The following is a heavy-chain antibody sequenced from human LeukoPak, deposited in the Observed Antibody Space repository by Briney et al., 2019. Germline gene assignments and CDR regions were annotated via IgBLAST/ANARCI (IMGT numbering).Heavy chain of an antibody. Sequence: GGSLRLSCAASGFTFSSYSMNWVRQAPGKGLEWVSSISSSSSYIYYADSVKGRFTISRDNAKNSLYLQMNSLRAEDTAVYYCARDSSLDSPGGIYYYYYYMDVWGKGTTVTVSS. V-gene: IGHV3-21*01. CDR2: ISSSSSYI. CDR1: GFTFSSYS. D-gene: IGHD3/OR15-3a*01. J-gene: IGHJ6*03. CDR3: ARDSSLDSPGGIYYYYYYMDV.